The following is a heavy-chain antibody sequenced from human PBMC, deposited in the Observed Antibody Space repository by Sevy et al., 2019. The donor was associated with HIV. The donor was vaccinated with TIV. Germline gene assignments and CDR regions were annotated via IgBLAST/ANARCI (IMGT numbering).Heavy chain of an antibody. V-gene: IGHV4-34*01. J-gene: IGHJ4*02. Sequence: SETLSLTCAVYGGSFSGYYWSWIRQPPGKGLEWIGEINHSGSTNYNPPLKSRVTISVDTSKNQFSLKLSSVTAADTAVYYCARGWGRYSGSYWGYWGQGTLVTVSS. CDR2: INHSGST. D-gene: IGHD1-26*01. CDR3: ARGWGRYSGSYWGY. CDR1: GGSFSGYY.